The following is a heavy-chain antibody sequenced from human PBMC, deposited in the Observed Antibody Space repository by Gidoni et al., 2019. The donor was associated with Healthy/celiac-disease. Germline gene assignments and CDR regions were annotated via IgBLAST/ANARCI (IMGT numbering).Heavy chain of an antibody. CDR1: AHTFTGHH. J-gene: IGHJ4*02. CDR2: IDPNRGGT. CDR3: ARDLYLLRWFGAPDMGGY. D-gene: IGHD3-10*01. Sequence: QVQLVQAGAEVKKPWVLVKVSCKSSAHTFTGHHMHWVRQAPGQGLEWKGWIDPNRGGTNYAQKFQGRVTMTRDTSISTACMELSRLRSDDTAVYYCARDLYLLRWFGAPDMGGYWGQGTLVTVSS. V-gene: IGHV1-2*02.